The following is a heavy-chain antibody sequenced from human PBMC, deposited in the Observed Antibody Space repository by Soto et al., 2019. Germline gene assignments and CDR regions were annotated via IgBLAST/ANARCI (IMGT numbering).Heavy chain of an antibody. CDR3: ARDRLKYYDFWSGSTY. Sequence: EVQLVESGGGLVKPGGSLRLSCAASGFTFSSYSMNWVHQAPGKGLEWVSSISSSSSYIYYADSVKGRFTISRDNAKNSLYLQMNSLRAEDTAVYYCARDRLKYYDFWSGSTYWGQGTLVTVSS. CDR2: ISSSSSYI. V-gene: IGHV3-21*01. CDR1: GFTFSSYS. J-gene: IGHJ4*02. D-gene: IGHD3-3*01.